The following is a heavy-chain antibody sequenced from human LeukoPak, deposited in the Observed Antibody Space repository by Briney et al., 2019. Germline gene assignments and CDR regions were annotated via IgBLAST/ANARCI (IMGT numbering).Heavy chain of an antibody. J-gene: IGHJ4*02. D-gene: IGHD3-3*01. CDR2: IRYDGSNK. Sequence: PGGSLRLSCAASGFTFSSYGMHWVCQAPGKGLEWVAFIRYDGSNKYLADSVKGRFTISRDNSKNTVYLQMNSLRVGDTAVYYCAKERLRFLEWACFDYWGQGTLVTVSS. CDR3: AKERLRFLEWACFDY. CDR1: GFTFSSYG. V-gene: IGHV3-30*02.